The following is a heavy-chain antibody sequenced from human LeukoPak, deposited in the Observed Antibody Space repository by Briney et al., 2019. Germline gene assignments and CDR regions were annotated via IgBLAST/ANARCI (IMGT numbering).Heavy chain of an antibody. CDR2: INHSGST. Sequence: SETLSHTCAVYGGSFSGYYWSWIRQPPGKGLEWIGEINHSGSTNYNPSLKSRVTISVDTSKNQFSLKLSSVTAADTAVYYCARGGGGSLHDYWGQGTLVTVSS. V-gene: IGHV4-34*01. CDR1: GGSFSGYY. J-gene: IGHJ4*02. D-gene: IGHD1-26*01. CDR3: ARGGGGSLHDY.